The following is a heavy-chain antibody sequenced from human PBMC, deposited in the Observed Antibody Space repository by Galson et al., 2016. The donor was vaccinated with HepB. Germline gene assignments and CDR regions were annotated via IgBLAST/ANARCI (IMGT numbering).Heavy chain of an antibody. CDR2: FYPGGST. CDR1: GDSINRRSFY. J-gene: IGHJ4*02. CDR3: ARGGQYSSSSWDS. V-gene: IGHV4-39*07. D-gene: IGHD6-6*01. Sequence: SETLSLTCTVSGDSINRRSFYWGWIRQSPGKGLEWIGTFYPGGSTYYNPSLISRFTTSVGTSKNRFFLNVRSVTAADTAVYYCARGGQYSSSSWDSWGQGTQVTVSS.